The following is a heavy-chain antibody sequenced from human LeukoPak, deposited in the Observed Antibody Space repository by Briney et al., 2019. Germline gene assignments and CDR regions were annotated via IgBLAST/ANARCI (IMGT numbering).Heavy chain of an antibody. Sequence: NPSETLSLTCTVSGGSISSTTSYWGWIRQPPGKGLEWIGSIYYSGTIYYNPSLKSRVTISVDTSKNQFSLKLNSVTAADTAVYYCARQTVLTEIDFFDSWGQGTLLTVSS. CDR1: GGSISSTTSY. CDR2: IYYSGTI. CDR3: ARQTVLTEIDFFDS. J-gene: IGHJ4*02. D-gene: IGHD2-21*02. V-gene: IGHV4-39*01.